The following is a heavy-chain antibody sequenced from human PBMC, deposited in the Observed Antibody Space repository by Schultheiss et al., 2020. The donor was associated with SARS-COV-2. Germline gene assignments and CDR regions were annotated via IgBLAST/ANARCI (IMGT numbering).Heavy chain of an antibody. CDR3: ARGYCSGGSCYARSFYYYGMDV. CDR1: GGSISSGDYY. V-gene: IGHV4-30-4*02. Sequence: SETLSLTCTVSGGSISSGDYYWSWIRQPPGKGLEWIGYIYYSGSTNYNPSLKSRVTISVDTSKNQFSLKLSSVTAADTAVYYCARGYCSGGSCYARSFYYYGMDVWGQGTTVTVSS. J-gene: IGHJ6*02. CDR2: IYYSGST. D-gene: IGHD2-15*01.